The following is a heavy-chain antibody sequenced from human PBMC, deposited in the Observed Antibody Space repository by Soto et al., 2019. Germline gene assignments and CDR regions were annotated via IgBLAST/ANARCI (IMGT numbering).Heavy chain of an antibody. CDR3: ARAGNWNEVDY. CDR2: IYYSGST. V-gene: IGHV4-59*01. Sequence: SETLSLTXTVSGGSISSYYWSWIRQPPGKGLEWIGYIYYSGSTNYNPSLKSRVTISVDTSKNQFSLKLSSVTAADTAVYYCARAGNWNEVDYWGQGTLVTVSS. D-gene: IGHD1-1*01. CDR1: GGSISSYY. J-gene: IGHJ4*02.